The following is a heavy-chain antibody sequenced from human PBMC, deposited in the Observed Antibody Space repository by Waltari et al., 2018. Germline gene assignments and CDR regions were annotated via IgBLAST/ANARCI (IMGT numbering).Heavy chain of an antibody. V-gene: IGHV3-15*01. CDR2: IKSKREGGTT. CDR1: GFPFSSAC. Sequence: DVQLVESGGGLVKPGGSLRLSCAGSGFPFSSACMTWVRRGPGEGREVVGRIKSKREGGTTHYSAPVKGRFIISRDDSENTLYLQMNNVETEDTAGYYCSSDRVGQYNWNDSDFDYWGQGTLVTVSS. CDR3: SSDRVGQYNWNDSDFDY. D-gene: IGHD1-20*01. J-gene: IGHJ4*02.